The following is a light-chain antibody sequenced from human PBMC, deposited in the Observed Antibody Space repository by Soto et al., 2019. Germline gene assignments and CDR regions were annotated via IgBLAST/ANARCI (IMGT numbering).Light chain of an antibody. CDR1: QSISEW. J-gene: IGKJ2*03. CDR2: AAS. Sequence: DIQMTQSPSTLSAYVGDRVTITCRASQSISEWLAWYQQKPGKPPNILIYAASTLASGVPSRFSGSGSWTEFTLTISSLQPEDLATYYCQQYDTYYSFGQAPKVEIK. CDR3: QQYDTYYS. V-gene: IGKV1-5*03.